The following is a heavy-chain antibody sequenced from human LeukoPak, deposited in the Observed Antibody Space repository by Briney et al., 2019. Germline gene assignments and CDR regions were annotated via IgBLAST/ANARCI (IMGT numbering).Heavy chain of an antibody. CDR1: GFTFSSYA. CDR2: ISGSVGST. J-gene: IGHJ4*02. Sequence: GGSLRLSCAASGFTFSSYAMSWVRQAPGKGLEWVSAISGSVGSTYYADSVKGRFTISRDNSKNTLYLQMNSLRAEDTAVYYCAKTFRGIYYYDSSGYLGRDFDYWGQGTLVTVSS. V-gene: IGHV3-23*01. CDR3: AKTFRGIYYYDSSGYLGRDFDY. D-gene: IGHD3-22*01.